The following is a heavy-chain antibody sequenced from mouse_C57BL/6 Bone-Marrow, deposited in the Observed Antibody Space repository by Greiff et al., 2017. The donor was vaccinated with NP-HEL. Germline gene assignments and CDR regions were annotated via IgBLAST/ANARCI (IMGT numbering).Heavy chain of an antibody. CDR1: GFTFSDYG. CDR3: ARPVGATDWYCDV. J-gene: IGHJ1*03. CDR2: ISRGSSTI. V-gene: IGHV5-17*01. D-gene: IGHD1-1*01. Sequence: DVMLVESGGGLVKPGGSLKLSCAASGFTFSDYGMHWVRQAPEKGLEWVAYISRGSSTIYYVDTVKGRFTLSRDNAKNTLFLQMTSLRSENTAMYYCARPVGATDWYCDVGGRGTAVTVSA.